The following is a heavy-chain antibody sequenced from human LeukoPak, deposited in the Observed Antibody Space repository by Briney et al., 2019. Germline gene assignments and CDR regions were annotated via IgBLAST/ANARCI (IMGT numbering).Heavy chain of an antibody. CDR3: ARLVVYNWTPRAFDV. D-gene: IGHD1-20*01. J-gene: IGHJ3*01. V-gene: IGHV4-4*02. CDR1: GDSVSSSHW. CDR2: IAHTGST. Sequence: PSETLSLTCAVSGDSVSSSHWWRWVRPPPGKGLEWIGEIAHTGSTKYTPSLRSRASISIDWSKNQFSLNLTSVTAADTATYFCARLVVYNWTPRAFDVWGQGTMVTVSS.